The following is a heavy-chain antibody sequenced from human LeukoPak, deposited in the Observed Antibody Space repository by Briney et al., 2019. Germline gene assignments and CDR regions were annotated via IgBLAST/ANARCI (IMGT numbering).Heavy chain of an antibody. J-gene: IGHJ6*02. Sequence: GGSLRLSCAASGFTFSSYGMHWVRQAPGKGLEWVAVISYDGSNKYYADSVKGRFTISRDNSKNTLYLQMNRLRAEDTAVYYCAKEGRRYYYDSSGYSPQLYYYYYGMDVWGQGTTVTVSS. D-gene: IGHD3-22*01. CDR3: AKEGRRYYYDSSGYSPQLYYYYYGMDV. CDR1: GFTFSSYG. V-gene: IGHV3-30*18. CDR2: ISYDGSNK.